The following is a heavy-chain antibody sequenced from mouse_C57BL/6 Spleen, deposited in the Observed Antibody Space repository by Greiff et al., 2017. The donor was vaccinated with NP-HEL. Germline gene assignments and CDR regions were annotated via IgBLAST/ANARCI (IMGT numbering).Heavy chain of an antibody. V-gene: IGHV1-50*01. Sequence: QVQLQQPGAELVKPGASVKLSCKASGYTFTSYWMQWVKQRPGQGLEWIGEIDPSDSYTNYNQKFKGKATLTVDTSSSTAYMQLSSLTSEDSAVYYCARRNYDYGDDYWGQGTTLTVSS. D-gene: IGHD2-4*01. CDR1: GYTFTSYW. J-gene: IGHJ2*01. CDR3: ARRNYDYGDDY. CDR2: IDPSDSYT.